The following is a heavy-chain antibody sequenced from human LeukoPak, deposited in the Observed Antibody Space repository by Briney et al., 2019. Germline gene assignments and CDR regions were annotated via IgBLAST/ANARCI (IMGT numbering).Heavy chain of an antibody. V-gene: IGHV1-46*01. J-gene: IGHJ4*02. CDR1: GYTFTSYY. CDR3: ARSAYYYGSGSYPSY. CDR2: INPSGGST. D-gene: IGHD3-10*01. Sequence: GASVKVSCKASGYTFTSYYMHWVRQAPGQGLEWMVIINPSGGSTSYAQKFQGGVTMTRDTSTSTVYMELSSLRSEDTAVYYCARSAYYYGSGSYPSYWGQGTLVTVSS.